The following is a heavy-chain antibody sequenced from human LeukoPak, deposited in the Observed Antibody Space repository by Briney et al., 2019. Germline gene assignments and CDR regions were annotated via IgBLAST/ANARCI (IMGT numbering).Heavy chain of an antibody. D-gene: IGHD2-15*01. CDR3: ASADCSGGSCYSEAFHYYYMDV. J-gene: IGHJ6*03. CDR1: GGTFSSYA. V-gene: IGHV1-69*06. CDR2: IIPIFGTA. Sequence: AASVKVSCKASGGTFSSYAISWVRQAPGQGLEWMGGIIPIFGTANYAQKFQGRVTITADKSTSTAYMELSSLRSEDTAVYYCASADCSGGSCYSEAFHYYYMDVWGKGTTVTVSS.